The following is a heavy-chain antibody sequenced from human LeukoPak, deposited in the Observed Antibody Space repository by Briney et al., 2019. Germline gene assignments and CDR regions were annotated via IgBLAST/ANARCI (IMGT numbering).Heavy chain of an antibody. V-gene: IGHV1-46*02. D-gene: IGHD7-27*01. CDR3: ARARTGDSDY. J-gene: IGHJ4*02. CDR2: INPGGGST. CDR1: GFDFHNYV. Sequence: GGSLRLSCAASGFDFHNYVIHWVRQAPGQGLEWMGLINPGGGSTTYSQKFQGRVTMTRDTSTSTVYMELNNLRSEDTALYYCARARTGDSDYWGQGTLVTVSS.